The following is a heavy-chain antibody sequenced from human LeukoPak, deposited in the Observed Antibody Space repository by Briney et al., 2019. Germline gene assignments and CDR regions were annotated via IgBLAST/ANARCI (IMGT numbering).Heavy chain of an antibody. CDR2: IVPIFGTA. V-gene: IGHV1-69*13. Sequence: ASVKVSCKASGYTFSSYAISWVRQAPGQGLEWMGGIVPIFGTANYAQKFQGRVTITADESTSTAYMELSSLRSEDTAVYYCAREGIAAAGSFDYWGQGTLVTVSS. CDR3: AREGIAAAGSFDY. D-gene: IGHD6-13*01. J-gene: IGHJ4*02. CDR1: GYTFSSYA.